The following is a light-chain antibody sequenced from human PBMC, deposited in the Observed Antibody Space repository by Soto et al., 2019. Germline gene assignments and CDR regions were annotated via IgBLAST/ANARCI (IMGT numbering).Light chain of an antibody. V-gene: IGKV3-15*01. CDR1: QDVSSR. J-gene: IGKJ5*01. CDR2: DAS. CDR3: QQYGYGPPIT. Sequence: EIVMTQSPVTLSLSPGERATLSCRASQDVSSRVAWYQQKPGQSPRLLIYDASIRATSIPARFSGSGSGTEFTLTISSLQSGDFAGDYCQQYGYGPPITFGQGTRLEN.